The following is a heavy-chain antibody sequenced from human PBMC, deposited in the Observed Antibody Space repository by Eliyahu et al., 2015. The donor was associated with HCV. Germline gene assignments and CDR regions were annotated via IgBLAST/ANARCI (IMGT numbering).Heavy chain of an antibody. Sequence: QAPGKGLXWVAVIWYDGSNKXYADSVKGRFTISRDNSKNTLYLQMNSLRAEXTAVYYCAREDYYGSGSYSYYYYYGMDVWGQGTTVTVSS. V-gene: IGHV3-33*01. CDR2: IWYDGSNK. CDR3: AREDYYGSGSYSYYYYYGMDV. J-gene: IGHJ6*02. D-gene: IGHD3-10*01.